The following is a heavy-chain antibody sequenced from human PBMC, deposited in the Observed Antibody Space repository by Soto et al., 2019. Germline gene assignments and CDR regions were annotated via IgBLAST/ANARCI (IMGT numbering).Heavy chain of an antibody. J-gene: IGHJ5*02. CDR2: IRSKAYGGTT. D-gene: IGHD3-10*01. Sequence: GGSLRLSCTASGFTFGDYAMSWFRQAPGKGLEWVGFIRSKAYGGTTEYAASVKGRFTISRDDSKSIAYLQMNSLKTEDTAVYYCTRDPALWFGNWFDPWGQGTLVTVSS. CDR3: TRDPALWFGNWFDP. V-gene: IGHV3-49*03. CDR1: GFTFGDYA.